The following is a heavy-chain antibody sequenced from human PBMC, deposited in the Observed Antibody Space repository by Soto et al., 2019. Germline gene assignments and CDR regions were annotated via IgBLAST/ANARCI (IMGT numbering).Heavy chain of an antibody. D-gene: IGHD3-3*01. CDR3: ASASGSKLYNYYYGMDV. CDR2: INPSGGST. Sequence: QVQLVQSGAEVKKPGASVKVSCKASGYTFTSYYMRWVRQAPGQGLEWMGIINPSGGSTSYAQKFQGRVTMTRDTSTSTVYMEQSSLRSEDTAVYYCASASGSKLYNYYYGMDVWGQGTTVTVSS. V-gene: IGHV1-46*01. CDR1: GYTFTSYY. J-gene: IGHJ6*02.